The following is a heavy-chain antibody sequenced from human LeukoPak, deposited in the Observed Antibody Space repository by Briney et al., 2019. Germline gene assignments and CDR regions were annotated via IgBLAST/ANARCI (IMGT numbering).Heavy chain of an antibody. V-gene: IGHV4-39*01. CDR1: GGSIRSDHYY. CDR3: ARHSHLVTALSHGMDV. Sequence: SETLSLTCTVSGGSIRSDHYYWDWIRQPPGKGLEWIGSLYYSGTTFYTPSLKSRVAISADTSKNQFSLRLSSVTAADTAVYYCARHSHLVTALSHGMDVWGQGTTVIVSS. J-gene: IGHJ6*02. D-gene: IGHD2-21*02. CDR2: LYYSGTT.